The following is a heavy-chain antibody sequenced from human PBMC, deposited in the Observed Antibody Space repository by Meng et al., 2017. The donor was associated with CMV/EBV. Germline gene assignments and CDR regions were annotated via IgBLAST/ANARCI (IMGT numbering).Heavy chain of an antibody. CDR2: ISSSSSYI. J-gene: IGHJ5*02. CDR1: GFTFSSYE. CDR3: ATLFLTIAVAANWFDP. V-gene: IGHV3-21*05. D-gene: IGHD6-19*01. Sequence: GESLKISCAASGFTFSSYEMNWVRQAPGKGLEWVSYISSSSSYIYYADSVKGRFTISRDNAKNSLYLQMNSLRAEDTAVYYCATLFLTIAVAANWFDPWGQGTLVTVSS.